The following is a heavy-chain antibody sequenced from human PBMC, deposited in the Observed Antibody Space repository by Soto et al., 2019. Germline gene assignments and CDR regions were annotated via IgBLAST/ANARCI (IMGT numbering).Heavy chain of an antibody. CDR1: GYSFTANS. Sequence: QVHLVQSGAEVKKPGASVRVSCKASGYSFTANSMHWVRQAPGEGLEWMGWINPNNGGTNYARKFQGWVTMTRDTSISTAYMDLTRLKSDATGVYYCAMQRSGVVYWGQGTLVTVSS. D-gene: IGHD6-25*01. J-gene: IGHJ4*02. CDR3: AMQRSGVVY. CDR2: INPNNGGT. V-gene: IGHV1-2*04.